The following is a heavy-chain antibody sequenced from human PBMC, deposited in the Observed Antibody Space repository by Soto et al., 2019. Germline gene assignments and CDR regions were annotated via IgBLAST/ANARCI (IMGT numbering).Heavy chain of an antibody. D-gene: IGHD2-2*01. CDR1: GGTFSSYT. Sequence: QVQLVQSGAEVKKPGSSVKVSCKASGGTFSSYTISWVRQAPGQGLEWMGRIIPILGIANYAQKFQGRVTITADQSTSTAYMELSSLRSEDTAVYYCARDCSSTSCYEPGDYYYMDVWGKGTTVTVSS. V-gene: IGHV1-69*08. J-gene: IGHJ6*03. CDR2: IIPILGIA. CDR3: ARDCSSTSCYEPGDYYYMDV.